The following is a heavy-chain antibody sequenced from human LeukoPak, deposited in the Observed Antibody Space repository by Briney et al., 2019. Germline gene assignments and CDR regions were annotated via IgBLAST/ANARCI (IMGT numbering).Heavy chain of an antibody. V-gene: IGHV1-2*02. CDR1: GYRFSDYY. CDR2: INHQSGNT. CDR3: ARDHVSRKNDRNFDY. Sequence: ASVKVSCKASGYRFSDYYMFWIRQAPGQGPEWVGWINHQSGNTNYAEKFQGRVTITRDTSISTFYMELHSLSSYDTAVYFCARDHVSRKNDRNFDYWGQGTLVIVSS. J-gene: IGHJ4*02. D-gene: IGHD1-1*01.